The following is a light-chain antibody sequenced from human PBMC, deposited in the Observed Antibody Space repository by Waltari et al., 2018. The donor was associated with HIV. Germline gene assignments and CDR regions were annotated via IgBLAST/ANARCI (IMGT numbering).Light chain of an antibody. CDR1: ASNIGRNT. CDR3: ATWDDGLSGWV. Sequence: QSVVTPPPSASGTPGQRVSMSCSGIASNIGRNTVKLYQHLPQTAPKLLIYNNDERPSGVPDRFSASMTGPSASLDISGLQSEDEADYYCATWDDGLSGWVFGGGTKLTVL. CDR2: NND. J-gene: IGLJ3*02. V-gene: IGLV1-44*01.